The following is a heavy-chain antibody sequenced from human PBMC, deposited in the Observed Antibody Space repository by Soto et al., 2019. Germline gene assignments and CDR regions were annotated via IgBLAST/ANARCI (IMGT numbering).Heavy chain of an antibody. J-gene: IGHJ4*02. Sequence: SETLSLTCTVSGGSVGSGGYYWAWIRQHPGKGLEWIGYIYYSGSAYNNPSLRSRVTMSLDTSKNRFSLKLSSMTAADTAVYFCARVDLGPAMVRYSLDFWGQGTLVTVSS. CDR3: ARVDLGPAMVRYSLDF. D-gene: IGHD5-18*01. V-gene: IGHV4-31*03. CDR1: GGSVGSGGYY. CDR2: IYYSGSA.